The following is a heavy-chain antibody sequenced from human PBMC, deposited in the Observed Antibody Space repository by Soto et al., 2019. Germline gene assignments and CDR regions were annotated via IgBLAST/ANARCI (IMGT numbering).Heavy chain of an antibody. CDR1: GFTFSSYS. CDR2: ISGSSSTI. CDR3: AKAASADAFDA. J-gene: IGHJ3*01. V-gene: IGHV3-48*04. Sequence: PGGSLRLSCAASGFTFSSYSMNWVRQAPGKGLEWVSYISGSSSTIYYADSVKGRFTVSRDDAKETLYLQLSSLRADDTAIYYCAKAASADAFDAWGQGTEVTVSS. D-gene: IGHD2-15*01.